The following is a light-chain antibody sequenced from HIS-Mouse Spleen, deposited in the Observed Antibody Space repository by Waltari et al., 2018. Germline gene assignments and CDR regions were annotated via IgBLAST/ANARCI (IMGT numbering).Light chain of an antibody. J-gene: IGKJ4*01. CDR3: QQRSNWPPLT. CDR1: QSVSSY. CDR2: DAS. V-gene: IGKV3-11*01. Sequence: EIVLTQSPATLSLSPGERANLSCRASQSVSSYLAWYQQKPGQAPSLLIYDASNRATGIPARFSGSGSGTDFTLTISSLEPEDFAVYYCQQRSNWPPLTFGGGTKVEIK.